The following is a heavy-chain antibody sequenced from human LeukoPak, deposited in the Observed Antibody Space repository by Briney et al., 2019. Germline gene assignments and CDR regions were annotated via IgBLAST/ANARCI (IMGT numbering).Heavy chain of an antibody. CDR1: GGSVSSGSYY. CDR3: ARGGGAPTFDY. Sequence: PSETLSLTCTVSGGSVSSGSYYWSWIRQPPGKGLEWIGYLHYSGSTNYNPSLKSRVTISLDTSKNQFSLKLRSVTAADTAVYYCARGGGAPTFDYWGQGTLVTVSS. CDR2: LHYSGST. V-gene: IGHV4-61*01. D-gene: IGHD1-26*01. J-gene: IGHJ4*01.